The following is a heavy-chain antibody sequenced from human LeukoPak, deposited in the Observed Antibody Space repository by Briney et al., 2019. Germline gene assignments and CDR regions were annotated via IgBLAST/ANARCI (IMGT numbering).Heavy chain of an antibody. Sequence: PGGSLRLSCAASGFTVSSNYMSWVRQAPGKGLEWVSVIYSGGSTYYADSVKGRFTISRDNSKNTLYLQMNSLRAEDTAVYYCARERQIYYYYYMDVWGKGTTVTVSS. CDR3: ARERQIYYYYYMDV. V-gene: IGHV3-53*01. J-gene: IGHJ6*03. CDR1: GFTVSSNY. CDR2: IYSGGST.